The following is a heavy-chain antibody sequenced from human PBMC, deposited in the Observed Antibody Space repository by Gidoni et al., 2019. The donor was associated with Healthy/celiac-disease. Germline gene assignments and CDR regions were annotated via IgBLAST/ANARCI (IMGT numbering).Heavy chain of an antibody. CDR2: ISGSGGST. J-gene: IGHJ6*04. CDR1: GFTFSSYA. CDR3: AKGDCSSTSCYGLFYYYYYGMDV. D-gene: IGHD2-2*01. Sequence: EVQLLESGGGLVQPGGSLRLSCAASGFTFSSYAMSWVRQAPGKGLEWVSAISGSGGSTYYADSVKGRFTISRDNSKNTLYLQMNSLRAEDTAVYYCAKGDCSSTSCYGLFYYYYYGMDVWGKGTTVTVSS. V-gene: IGHV3-23*01.